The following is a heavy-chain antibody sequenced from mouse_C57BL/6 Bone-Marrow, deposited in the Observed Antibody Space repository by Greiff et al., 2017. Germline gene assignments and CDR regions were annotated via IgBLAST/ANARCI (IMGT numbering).Heavy chain of an antibody. J-gene: IGHJ2*01. CDR3: TRLAFCDDSSCFDY. CDR1: GYTFTDYE. Sequence: VQLQQSGAELVRPGASVTLSCKASGYTFTDYEMHWVKQTPVHGLEWIGAIDPETGGTAYNQKFKGKAILTADKSSSTAYMELRSLTSEDSAVYYCTRLAFCDDSSCFDYWGQGTTLTVSS. D-gene: IGHD1-1*01. CDR2: IDPETGGT. V-gene: IGHV1-15*01.